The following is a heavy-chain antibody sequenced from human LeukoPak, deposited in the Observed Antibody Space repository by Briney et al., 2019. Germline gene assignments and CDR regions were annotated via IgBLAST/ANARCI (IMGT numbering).Heavy chain of an antibody. CDR1: GGSISSYY. CDR2: IYYSGST. CDR3: ARVTSCGGDCYFSDYYYYMDV. D-gene: IGHD2-21*02. V-gene: IGHV4-59*01. J-gene: IGHJ6*03. Sequence: SETLSLTCTVSGGSISSYYWNWIRQPPGKGLEWIGYIYYSGSTNYNPSLKSRVTISLDTSKNQFSLKLSSVTAADTAVYYCARVTSCGGDCYFSDYYYYMDVWGKGTTVTISS.